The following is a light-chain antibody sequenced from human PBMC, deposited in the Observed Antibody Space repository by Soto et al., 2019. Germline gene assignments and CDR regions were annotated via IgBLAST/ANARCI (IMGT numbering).Light chain of an antibody. J-gene: IGKJ2*01. CDR1: QAIRNE. Sequence: AIQMTQSPSSLSASVGDRVTITCRATQAIRNELAWYQQEPGKAPNLLIYGASSLQSGVPSRFSGSGSGTDFTLTISSLQPEDFATYYSLQDNSYPRTFGQGTKLEIK. CDR2: GAS. CDR3: LQDNSYPRT. V-gene: IGKV1-6*01.